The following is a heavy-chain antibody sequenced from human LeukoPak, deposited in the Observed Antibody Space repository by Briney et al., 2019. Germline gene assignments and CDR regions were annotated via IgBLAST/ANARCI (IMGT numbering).Heavy chain of an antibody. CDR2: ISSSSSYI. Sequence: GGSLRLSCAASGFTFSSYSMNWVRQAPGKGLEWVSSISSSSSYIYYADSVEGRFTISRDNAKNSLYLQMNSLRAEDTAVYYCARSVYCSSTSCLDYWGQGTLVTVSS. V-gene: IGHV3-21*01. CDR3: ARSVYCSSTSCLDY. D-gene: IGHD2-2*01. CDR1: GFTFSSYS. J-gene: IGHJ4*02.